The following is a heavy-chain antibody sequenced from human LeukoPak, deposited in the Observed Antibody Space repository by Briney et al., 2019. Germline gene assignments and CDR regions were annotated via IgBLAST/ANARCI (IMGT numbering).Heavy chain of an antibody. J-gene: IGHJ4*02. CDR2: MKPSSGDT. D-gene: IGHD2-2*01. CDR3: ARGPPESTSSDY. CDR1: GYTFTNYD. V-gene: IGHV1-8*01. Sequence: GASVTVSYKTSGYTFTNYDINWVRQATGQGLEWMRWMKPSSGDTGYAQKFQGRVTMTRKISTSTAYMELSSLKSEDTAVYFWARGPPESTSSDYWGQGTQVSVSS.